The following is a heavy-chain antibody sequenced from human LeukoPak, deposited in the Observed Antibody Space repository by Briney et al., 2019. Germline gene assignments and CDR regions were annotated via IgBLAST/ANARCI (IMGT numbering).Heavy chain of an antibody. CDR3: ARLRWGDWFDP. CDR2: IYSGGST. Sequence: PGGSLRLSCAASGFTVSSNYMSWVRQAPGKGLEWGSVIYSGGSTYYSDSVKGRFTISRDNSKNTLYLQMNSLRAEDTAVYYCARLRWGDWFDPGGQGTLGTVSP. J-gene: IGHJ5*02. V-gene: IGHV3-66*02. CDR1: GFTVSSNY. D-gene: IGHD4-23*01.